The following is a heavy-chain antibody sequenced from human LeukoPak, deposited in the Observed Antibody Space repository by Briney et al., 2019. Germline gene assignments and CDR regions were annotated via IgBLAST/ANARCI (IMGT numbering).Heavy chain of an antibody. CDR1: GYTFTSYG. CDR2: FDPEDGET. Sequence: ASVKVSCKASGYTFTSYGISWVRQAPGKGLEWMGGFDPEDGETIYAQKFQGRVTMTEDTSTDTAYMELSSLRSEDTAVYYCATLESYGSYSLDAFDIWGQGTMVTVSS. J-gene: IGHJ3*02. V-gene: IGHV1-24*01. D-gene: IGHD1-26*01. CDR3: ATLESYGSYSLDAFDI.